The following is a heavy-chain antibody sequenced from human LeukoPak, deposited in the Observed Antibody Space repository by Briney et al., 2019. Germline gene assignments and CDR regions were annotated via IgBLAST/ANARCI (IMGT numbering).Heavy chain of an antibody. J-gene: IGHJ4*02. D-gene: IGHD6-13*01. Sequence: SETLSLTCTVSGGSISSYYWSWIRQPPGKGLEWIGYIYYSGSTNYNPSLKSRVTISVDTSKNQFSLKLSSVTAADTAVYYCAGAYSGSWYFDYWGQGTLVTVSS. CDR1: GGSISSYY. V-gene: IGHV4-59*08. CDR2: IYYSGST. CDR3: AGAYSGSWYFDY.